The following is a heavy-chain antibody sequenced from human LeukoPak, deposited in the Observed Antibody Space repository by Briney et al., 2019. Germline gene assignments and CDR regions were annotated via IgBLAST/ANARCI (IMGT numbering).Heavy chain of an antibody. V-gene: IGHV3-23*01. CDR1: GFTFSSYA. CDR2: ISGSGGST. CDR3: AKDRVAHFFYWYFDV. D-gene: IGHD5-12*01. J-gene: IGHJ2*01. Sequence: PGGSLRLSCAASGFTFSSYAMSWVRQAPGKGLEWVSGISGSGGSTLYADSVKGRFTISRDNSKKTVYLQMNSLRAEDTAVYYCAKDRVAHFFYWYFDVWGRGTLVTVSS.